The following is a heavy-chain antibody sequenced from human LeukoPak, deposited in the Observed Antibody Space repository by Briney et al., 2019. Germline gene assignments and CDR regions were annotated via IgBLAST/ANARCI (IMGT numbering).Heavy chain of an antibody. CDR2: INHSGST. CDR3: ARGRRYYSDY. Sequence: PSETLSLTCAVYGGSFSGYYWSWIRQPPGKGLEWIGEINHSGSTNYNPSLKSRVTISVDTSKNQFSLKLSSVTAADTAVYYCARGRRYYSDYWGQGTLVTVSS. V-gene: IGHV4-34*01. CDR1: GGSFSGYY. J-gene: IGHJ4*02. D-gene: IGHD1-14*01.